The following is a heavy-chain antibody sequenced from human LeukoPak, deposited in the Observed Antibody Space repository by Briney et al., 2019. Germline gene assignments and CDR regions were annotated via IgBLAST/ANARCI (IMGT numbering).Heavy chain of an antibody. Sequence: PSETLSLTCTVSGGSISGYYWSWMRQPPGKGLDWIGYMYSGGTTNYSPSLKSRVTISEDMSKNQFSLKLTSVTAADTAVYYCARHSGHSSTNDAFDIWGQGTMVIVSS. CDR3: ARHSGHSSTNDAFDI. CDR2: MYSGGTT. D-gene: IGHD6-13*01. V-gene: IGHV4-59*01. J-gene: IGHJ3*02. CDR1: GGSISGYY.